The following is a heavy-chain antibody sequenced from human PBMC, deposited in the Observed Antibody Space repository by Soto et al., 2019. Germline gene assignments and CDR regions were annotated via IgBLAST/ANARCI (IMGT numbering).Heavy chain of an antibody. CDR2: IIPIFGTA. D-gene: IGHD1-26*01. J-gene: IGHJ6*02. Sequence: GASVKVSCKASGGTFSSYAINWVRQAPGQGLEWMGGIIPIFGTANYAQKFQGRVTITADKSTSTAYRELSSLRSEDTAVYYCARDTGRELPYYYYGMDVWGQGTTVTVSS. CDR1: GGTFSSYA. V-gene: IGHV1-69*06. CDR3: ARDTGRELPYYYYGMDV.